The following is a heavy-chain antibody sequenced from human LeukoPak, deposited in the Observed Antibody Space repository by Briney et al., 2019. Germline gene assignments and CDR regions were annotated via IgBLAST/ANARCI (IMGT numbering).Heavy chain of an antibody. J-gene: IGHJ4*02. CDR3: ARVRESVLLWFGELHRQGGFDY. Sequence: ASVKVSCKASGYTFTSYYMHWVRQAPGQGLEWMGIINPSGGSTSYAQKFQGRVTMTRDMSTSTVYMELSSLRSEDTAVYYCARVRESVLLWFGELHRQGGFDYWGQGTLVTVSS. CDR1: GYTFTSYY. D-gene: IGHD3-10*01. V-gene: IGHV1-46*01. CDR2: INPSGGST.